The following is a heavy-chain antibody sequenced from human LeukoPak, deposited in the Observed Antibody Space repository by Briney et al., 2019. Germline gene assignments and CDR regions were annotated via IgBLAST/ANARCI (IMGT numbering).Heavy chain of an antibody. Sequence: PGGSLRLSCAASGFTFSSHAMSWVRQAPGKGLEWVSAISGSGGSTYYADSVKGRLTISRDNSKNTLYLQMNGLRAEDTAVYYCAKAGSSWLEYFQHWGQGTLVTVSS. CDR2: ISGSGGST. J-gene: IGHJ1*01. D-gene: IGHD6-13*01. CDR1: GFTFSSHA. V-gene: IGHV3-23*01. CDR3: AKAGSSWLEYFQH.